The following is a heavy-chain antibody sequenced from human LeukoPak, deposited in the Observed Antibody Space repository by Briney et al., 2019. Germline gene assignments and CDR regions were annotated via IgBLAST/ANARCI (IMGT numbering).Heavy chain of an antibody. V-gene: IGHV4-34*01. J-gene: IGHJ5*02. CDR3: ARHLPGYSNTWPGP. CDR2: INHSGST. D-gene: IGHD2-2*01. Sequence: SETLSLTCAVYGGSFSGDYWSWIRQPPGKGLEWIGEINHSGSTNYNPSLKSRVTISVDTSKNQFSLKLTSVTAADTAVYYCARHLPGYSNTWPGPWGQGTLVTVSP. CDR1: GGSFSGDY.